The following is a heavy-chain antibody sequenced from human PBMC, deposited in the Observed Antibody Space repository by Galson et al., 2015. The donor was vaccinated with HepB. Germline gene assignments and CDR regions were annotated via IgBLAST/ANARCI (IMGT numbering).Heavy chain of an antibody. V-gene: IGHV1-18*04. CDR1: GYTFTSYG. CDR2: ISAYNGNT. J-gene: IGHJ3*02. Sequence: SVKVSCKASGYTFTSYGISWVRQAPGQGLEWMGWISAYNGNTNYAQKLQGRVTMTTDTSTSTAYMELRILRSDDTAVYYCARDRTYYYDSSGPTGSAFDIWGQGTMVTVSS. CDR3: ARDRTYYYDSSGPTGSAFDI. D-gene: IGHD3-22*01.